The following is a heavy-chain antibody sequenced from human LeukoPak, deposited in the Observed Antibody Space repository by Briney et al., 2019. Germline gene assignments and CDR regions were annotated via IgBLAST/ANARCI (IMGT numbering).Heavy chain of an antibody. CDR2: ISAYNGHT. D-gene: IGHD2-15*01. V-gene: IGHV1-18*01. Sequence: ASVKVSCKTSGNTFTNNGISWVRQAPGQGLEWMGWISAYNGHTNYAQKFRDRVTMTTDTSTSTAYMELRSLRSDDTAVYYCARGGGSYLIAAFDIWGQGTMVTVSS. J-gene: IGHJ3*02. CDR1: GNTFTNNG. CDR3: ARGGGSYLIAAFDI.